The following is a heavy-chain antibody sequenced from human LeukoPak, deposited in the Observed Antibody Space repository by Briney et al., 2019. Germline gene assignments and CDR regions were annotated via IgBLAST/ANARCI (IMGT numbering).Heavy chain of an antibody. V-gene: IGHV1-18*01. CDR2: ISGYDGRT. J-gene: IGHJ4*02. Sequence: GASVKVSCKASGYTFTSYGISWVRQAPGQGLEWMGWISGYDGRTNYAQNFQGRVIMTTDTSTSTAYMELRSLRSDDTAVYYCARDYYCSGGSCSDCLDSWGQGTLVTVSS. CDR3: ARDYYCSGGSCSDCLDS. D-gene: IGHD2-15*01. CDR1: GYTFTSYG.